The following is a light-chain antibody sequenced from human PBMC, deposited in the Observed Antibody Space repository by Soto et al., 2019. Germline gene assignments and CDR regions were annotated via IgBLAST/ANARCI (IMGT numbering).Light chain of an antibody. CDR1: SSDVGGYNY. J-gene: IGLJ1*01. V-gene: IGLV2-14*01. Sequence: QSVLTQPASVSGSPGQSITISCTGTSSDVGGYNYVSWYQQHPGKAPKVMIYDVNNRPSGVSNRFSGSKSGNTASLTISGLQAEDEADYYCSSYTSSSTPYVFGPGTKVTVL. CDR2: DVN. CDR3: SSYTSSSTPYV.